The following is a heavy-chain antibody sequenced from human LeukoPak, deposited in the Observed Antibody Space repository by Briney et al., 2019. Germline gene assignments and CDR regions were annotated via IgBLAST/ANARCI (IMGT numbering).Heavy chain of an antibody. J-gene: IGHJ4*02. V-gene: IGHV3-23*01. CDR1: GFTFSTYA. D-gene: IGHD3-10*01. CDR2: ISGSGGST. Sequence: GGSLRLPCAASGFTFSTYAMSWVRQAPGKGLEWVSGISGSGGSTYYADSVKGRFTISRDNSKNTLFLQMNSLRVEDTAVYYCAKNRGSGSYYESDYWGQGTLVTVSS. CDR3: AKNRGSGSYYESDY.